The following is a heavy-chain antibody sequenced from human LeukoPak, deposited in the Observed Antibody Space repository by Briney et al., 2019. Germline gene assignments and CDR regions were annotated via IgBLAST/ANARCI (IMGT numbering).Heavy chain of an antibody. Sequence: GGSLRLSCAASGFIFSSCCLSWVRQAPGRGLEWVATIKQDETEKFYADSVKGRFTISRDNARNSLFLQMNSLRAEDTAIYYCASDEGNYFDYWGQGTLVTVSS. CDR1: GFIFSSCC. CDR3: ASDEGNYFDY. CDR2: IKQDETEK. J-gene: IGHJ4*02. V-gene: IGHV3-7*04.